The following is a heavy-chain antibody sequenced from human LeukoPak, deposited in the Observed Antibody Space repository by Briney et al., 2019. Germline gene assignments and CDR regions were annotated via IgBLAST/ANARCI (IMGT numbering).Heavy chain of an antibody. Sequence: GGSLRLSCAASGFTFNSYYMNWARQAPGKGLVWVSRINRDGSDTIYADSVKGRFTVSRDNAKNTLFLQVNSLRAEDTAVYYCAREDFGVDFWGQGTQVTVSS. CDR1: GFTFNSYY. V-gene: IGHV3-74*01. J-gene: IGHJ4*02. CDR3: AREDFGVDF. D-gene: IGHD3-10*01. CDR2: INRDGSDT.